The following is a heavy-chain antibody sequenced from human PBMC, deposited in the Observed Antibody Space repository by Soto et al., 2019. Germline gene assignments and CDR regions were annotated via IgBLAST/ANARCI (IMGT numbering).Heavy chain of an antibody. V-gene: IGHV4-31*03. J-gene: IGHJ4*01. Sequence: SETMSLTCTVSGGSVSSGAYYWNWIRQHPGKGLEWIGYIYYSGSTYYNPSLKSRVTISVDTSKNQFSLKLSSVTAADTAVYYCERVHYYGSGRYYPYSFDECGDGSLVTVSS. CDR3: ERVHYYGSGRYYPYSFDE. CDR2: IYYSGST. CDR1: GGSVSSGAYY. D-gene: IGHD3-10*01.